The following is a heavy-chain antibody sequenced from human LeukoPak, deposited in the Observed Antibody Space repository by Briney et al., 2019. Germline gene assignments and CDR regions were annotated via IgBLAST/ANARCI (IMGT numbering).Heavy chain of an antibody. Sequence: ASETLSLTCTVSGGSISSYYWSWIRQPPGKGLEWIGYICYTGNTNYNPSLASRVNISVDTSKNQFSLNLRSVTAADTAVYYCARWGSIAVARFDYWGQGTLVTVSS. J-gene: IGHJ4*02. CDR1: GGSISSYY. D-gene: IGHD6-6*01. CDR2: ICYTGNT. CDR3: ARWGSIAVARFDY. V-gene: IGHV4-59*01.